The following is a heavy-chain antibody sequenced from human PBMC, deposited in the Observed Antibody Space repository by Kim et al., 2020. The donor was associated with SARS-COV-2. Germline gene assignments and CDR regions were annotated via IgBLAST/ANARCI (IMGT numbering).Heavy chain of an antibody. Sequence: GGSLRLSCAASGFTFSSYGMHWVRQAPGKGLEWVAVISYDGSNKYYADSVKGRFTISRDNAKNTLYLQMNSLRAEDTAVYYCAKESDSGRSYAWTYYSYCMVVWGARKTVTVSP. CDR1: GFTFSSYG. J-gene: IGHJ6*04. CDR2: ISYDGSNK. CDR3: AKESDSGRSYAWTYYSYCMVV. D-gene: IGHD3-16*01. V-gene: IGHV3-30*18.